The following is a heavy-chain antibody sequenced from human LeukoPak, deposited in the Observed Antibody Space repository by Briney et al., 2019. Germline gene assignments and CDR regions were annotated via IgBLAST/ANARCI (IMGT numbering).Heavy chain of an antibody. CDR1: GFTFSCYS. CDR2: IRSSSSYI. V-gene: IGHV3-21*01. Sequence: GGSLRLSCAASGFTFSCYSMNWVRQAPGKGLEWVSSIRSSSSYIYYADSGKGRFTIYTDTAKNSLYLQRISSDAADTSVYSSARDEVVVAAELDYWGQGTLVSVSS. CDR3: ARDEVVVAAELDY. D-gene: IGHD2-15*01. J-gene: IGHJ4*02.